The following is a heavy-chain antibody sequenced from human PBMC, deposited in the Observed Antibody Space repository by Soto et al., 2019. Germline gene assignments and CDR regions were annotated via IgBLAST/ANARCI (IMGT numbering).Heavy chain of an antibody. V-gene: IGHV1-8*01. J-gene: IGHJ3*02. D-gene: IGHD3-10*01. CDR3: ARGAYYYGSESHYPADI. CDR2: MNPNSGNT. Sequence: QVQLVQSGAEVKKPGASVKVSCKASGYIFTSYDINWVRQATGQGPEWMGCMNPNSGNTDSAKKFQGRVPLTRDTSISSAYLELNSLRSEDTAVYYCARGAYYYGSESHYPADIWGQGTMVTVSS. CDR1: GYIFTSYD.